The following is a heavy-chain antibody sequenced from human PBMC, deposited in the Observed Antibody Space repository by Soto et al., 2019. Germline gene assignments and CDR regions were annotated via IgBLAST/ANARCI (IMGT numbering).Heavy chain of an antibody. J-gene: IGHJ6*02. D-gene: IGHD3-10*01. CDR2: IYTSGST. CDR1: GGSISSYY. CDR3: ARDHYGSGSYYGPYGMDV. V-gene: IGHV4-4*07. Sequence: PSETLSLTCTVSGGSISSYYWSWIRQPAGKGLEWIGRIYTSGSTNYNPSLKSRVTMSVDTSKNQFSLKLSSVTAADTAVYYCARDHYGSGSYYGPYGMDVWGQGTTVTVSS.